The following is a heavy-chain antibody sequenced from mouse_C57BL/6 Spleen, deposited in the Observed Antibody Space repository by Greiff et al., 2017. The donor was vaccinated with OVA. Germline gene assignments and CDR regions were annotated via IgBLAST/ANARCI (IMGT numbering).Heavy chain of an antibody. CDR3: ARELYGSSSWFAY. V-gene: IGHV1-59*01. J-gene: IGHJ3*01. CDR1: GYTFTSYW. Sequence: QVQLQQPGAELVRPGTSVKLSCKASGYTFTSYWMHWVKQRPGQGLEWIGVIDPSDSYTNYNQKFKGKATLTVDTSSSTAYMQLSSLTSEDSAVYYCARELYGSSSWFAYWGKGTLVTVSA. CDR2: IDPSDSYT. D-gene: IGHD1-1*01.